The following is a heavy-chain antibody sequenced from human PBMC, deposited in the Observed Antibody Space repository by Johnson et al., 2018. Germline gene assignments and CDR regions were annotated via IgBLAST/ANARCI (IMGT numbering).Heavy chain of an antibody. Sequence: VQLVESGGGLVKPGGSLRLSCAASGFTFNNAWMNWVRQAPGKGLEWVGCIKSKTDGGTTDYAAPVKGRFTISRDDSKNTLYLQMNSLKTEDTAVYYCTTDLSFDIWGQGTMVTVSS. V-gene: IGHV3-15*07. CDR2: IKSKTDGGTT. CDR3: TTDLSFDI. J-gene: IGHJ3*02. CDR1: GFTFNNAW.